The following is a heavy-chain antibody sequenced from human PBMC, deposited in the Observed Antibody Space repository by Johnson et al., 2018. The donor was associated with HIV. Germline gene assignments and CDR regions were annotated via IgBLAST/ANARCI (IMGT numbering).Heavy chain of an antibody. V-gene: IGHV3-33*05. CDR2: ISYEASNK. CDR1: GFTFSSYG. CDR3: ARGEDGVDAFDI. J-gene: IGHJ3*02. D-gene: IGHD4-17*01. Sequence: QVQLVESGGGVVQPGGSLRLSCAASGFTFSSYGMHWVRQAPGKGLEWVAFISYEASNKHFPDSVKGRFTISRDNAKNTLYLQMNSLRVEDMAVYYCARGEDGVDAFDIWGQGTMVTVSS.